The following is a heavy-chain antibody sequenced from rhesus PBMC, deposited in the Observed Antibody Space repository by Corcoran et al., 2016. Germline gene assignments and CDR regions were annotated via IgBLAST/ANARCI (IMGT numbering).Heavy chain of an antibody. CDR3: ARTRGRPIREYYFDY. D-gene: IGHD3-22*01. CDR1: GGSISGYYY. Sequence: HVQLQQWGEGLVKPSETLSLTCALYGGSISGYYYWSWIGQAPGKGLKWIGYIYGNSASTKYNPSLPNPVTISTDTSTNQFCLKLSSVTAADTAVYYCARTRGRPIREYYFDYCGQRVLVAVSS. CDR2: IYGNSAST. V-gene: IGHV4-73*01. J-gene: IGHJ4*01.